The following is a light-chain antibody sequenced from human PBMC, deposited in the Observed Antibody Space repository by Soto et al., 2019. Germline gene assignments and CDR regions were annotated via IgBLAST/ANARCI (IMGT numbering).Light chain of an antibody. V-gene: IGKV1-8*01. Sequence: AIRMTQSPSSFSASTGDRVTITCRASQGISSYLAWYQQKPGKAPKLLIYAASTLQSGVPSRFSGSGSGTDFTLTISCLQPEDFATYYCQQYYSYPLTFGQGTKV. CDR1: QGISSY. CDR3: QQYYSYPLT. CDR2: AAS. J-gene: IGKJ1*01.